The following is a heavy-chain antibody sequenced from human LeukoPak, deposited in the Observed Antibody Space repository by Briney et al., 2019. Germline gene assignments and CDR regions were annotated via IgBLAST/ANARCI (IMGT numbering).Heavy chain of an antibody. Sequence: PGGSLRLSCAASGFTFSSYSMNWVRQAPGKGLEWVSSISSSSSYIYYADSVKGRFTISRDNSKNTLYLQMNSLRDEDTAVYYCAKRRVVGATNRPFDYWGQGTLVTVSS. J-gene: IGHJ4*02. V-gene: IGHV3-21*04. CDR2: ISSSSSYI. D-gene: IGHD2-15*01. CDR3: AKRRVVGATNRPFDY. CDR1: GFTFSSYS.